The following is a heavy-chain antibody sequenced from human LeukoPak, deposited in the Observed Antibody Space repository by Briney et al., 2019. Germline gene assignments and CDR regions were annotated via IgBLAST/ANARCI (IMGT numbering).Heavy chain of an antibody. CDR3: ARDRGIAAAGSLGDY. D-gene: IGHD6-13*01. CDR2: VSSGSSYI. J-gene: IGHJ4*02. V-gene: IGHV3-21*01. Sequence: GGSLRLSCAASGFTFSTYTLNWVRQAPGKGLEWVSSVSSGSSYIYYADSVKGRFTISRDNAKNSLYLQMNSLRAEDTAVYYCARDRGIAAAGSLGDYWGQGTLVTVSS. CDR1: GFTFSTYT.